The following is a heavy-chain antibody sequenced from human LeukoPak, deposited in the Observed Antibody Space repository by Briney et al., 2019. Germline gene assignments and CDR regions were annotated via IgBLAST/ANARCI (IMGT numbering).Heavy chain of an antibody. V-gene: IGHV1-18*01. CDR1: GYTFTNFG. CDR2: ITPYNGKT. D-gene: IGHD5-18*01. Sequence: ASVKVPCKASGYTFTNFGISWVRQAPGQGLAWMGWITPYNGKTYYPQKFQGRVTLTTDTSTSTVYMELRSLRSDDTAVYYCARVRDTYADYWGQGTLVTVSS. J-gene: IGHJ4*02. CDR3: ARVRDTYADY.